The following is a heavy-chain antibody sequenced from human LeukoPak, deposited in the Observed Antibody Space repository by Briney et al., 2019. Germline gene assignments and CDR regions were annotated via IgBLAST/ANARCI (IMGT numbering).Heavy chain of an antibody. J-gene: IGHJ4*02. CDR3: ARQRGSHFPGGYDSSGYYHDY. CDR1: GGSISSSSYY. Sequence: SETLSLTCTVSGGSISSSSYYWGWIRQPPGKGLEWIGSIYYSGSTYYNPSLKSRVTISVDTSKNQFSLKLSSVTAADTAVYYCARQRGSHFPGGYDSSGYYHDYWGQGTLVTVSS. D-gene: IGHD3-22*01. V-gene: IGHV4-39*07. CDR2: IYYSGST.